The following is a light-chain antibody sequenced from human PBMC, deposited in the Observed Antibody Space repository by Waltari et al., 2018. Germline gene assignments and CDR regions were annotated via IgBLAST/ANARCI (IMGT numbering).Light chain of an antibody. CDR3: QLGST. CDR1: QSVLYSSNNKNY. Sequence: DIVMTQSPDSLAVSLGERATINCKSSQSVLYSSNNKNYLAWYQQKPGQPPKLLIYWASTRESGVPDRFSGSGSGTDFTLTISSLQAEDVAVYYCQLGSTFGGGTKVEIK. V-gene: IGKV4-1*01. CDR2: WAS. J-gene: IGKJ4*01.